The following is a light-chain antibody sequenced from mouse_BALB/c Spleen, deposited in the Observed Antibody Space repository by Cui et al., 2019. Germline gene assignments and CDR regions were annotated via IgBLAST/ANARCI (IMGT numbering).Light chain of an antibody. Sequence: QIALTQSPALMSAALGDGITLTCSASSSVSYMHWYQQKSANSTKHLMYNTSNLASGVPSRFSGSGSGTFYYLTISSVEAEDAADYYCHQWSSYPWTFGGGTKLEIK. CDR3: HQWSSYPWT. CDR2: NTS. CDR1: SSVSY. V-gene: IGKV4-80*01. J-gene: IGKJ1*01.